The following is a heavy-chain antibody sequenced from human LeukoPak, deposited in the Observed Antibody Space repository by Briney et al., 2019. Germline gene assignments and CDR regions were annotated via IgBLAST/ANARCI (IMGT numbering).Heavy chain of an antibody. D-gene: IGHD4-17*01. CDR2: IYYSGST. CDR1: GGSISSYY. J-gene: IGHJ2*01. CDR3: ARGGRSVTRRNWYFDL. Sequence: PSETLSLTCTVSGGSISSYYWSRIRQPPGKGLEWIGYIYYSGSTNYNPSLKSRVTISVDTSKNQFSLKLSSVTAADTAVYYCARGGRSVTRRNWYFDLWGRGTLVTVSS. V-gene: IGHV4-59*01.